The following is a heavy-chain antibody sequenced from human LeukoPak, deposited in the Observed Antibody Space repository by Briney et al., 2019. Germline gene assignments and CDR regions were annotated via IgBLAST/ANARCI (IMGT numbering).Heavy chain of an antibody. V-gene: IGHV3-74*01. CDR3: ARDSGSYRGENWFDP. CDR1: GFTFSIYW. D-gene: IGHD1-26*01. Sequence: PGGSLRLSCAASGFTFSIYWMRWVRQALGKGLVWVSRINSDGSSTSYADSVKGRFTISRDNAKNTLYLQMNSLRAEDTAVYYCARDSGSYRGENWFDPWGQGTLVTVSS. CDR2: INSDGSST. J-gene: IGHJ5*02.